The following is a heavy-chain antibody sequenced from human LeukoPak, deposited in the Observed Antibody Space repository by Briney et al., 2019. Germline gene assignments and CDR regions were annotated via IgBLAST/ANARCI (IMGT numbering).Heavy chain of an antibody. CDR1: GFTFSNYA. J-gene: IGHJ6*03. D-gene: IGHD2-2*01. CDR2: IVGSGGAT. V-gene: IGHV3-23*01. Sequence: GGSLRLSCAASGFTFSNYAMTWVRQAPGKGLEWVSVIVGSGGATYYADSVKGRFTISRDNSKNTLYLQMNSLRAEDTAVYYCAKGGCSSTSCYGEVYYYYMDVWGKGTTVTVSS. CDR3: AKGGCSSTSCYGEVYYYYMDV.